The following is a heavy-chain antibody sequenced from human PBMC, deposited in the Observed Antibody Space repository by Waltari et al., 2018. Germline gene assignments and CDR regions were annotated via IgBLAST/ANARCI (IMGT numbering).Heavy chain of an antibody. Sequence: EVQLVQSGAEVKKPGATVKISCKASGYTFTDYYMHWVQQAPGKGLEWMGRVDPEDGETIYAEKVQGRVTITADTSTDTAYMELSSLRSEDTAVYYCATLGGIFGVVSLDYWGQGTLVTVSS. CDR1: GYTFTDYY. CDR3: ATLGGIFGVVSLDY. J-gene: IGHJ4*02. D-gene: IGHD3-3*01. CDR2: VDPEDGET. V-gene: IGHV1-69-2*01.